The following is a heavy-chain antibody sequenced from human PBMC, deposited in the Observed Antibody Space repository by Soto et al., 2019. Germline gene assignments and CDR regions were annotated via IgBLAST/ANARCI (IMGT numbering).Heavy chain of an antibody. V-gene: IGHV4-30-4*08. CDR1: GVSTSRGDYY. J-gene: IGHJ6*02. Sequence: QVQLQESGPSVVRPSQTLSLTCAVSGVSTSRGDYYWSWIRQSPGKGLEWIGYIHDSGSTFYTPSLKTRLSISLDTSKNQLSLTLNSVTAADTAVYHCARERKLGGFRGGRRTYYYVMDFWGQGTTVTVSS. D-gene: IGHD7-27*01. CDR3: ARERKLGGFRGGRRTYYYVMDF. CDR2: IHDSGST.